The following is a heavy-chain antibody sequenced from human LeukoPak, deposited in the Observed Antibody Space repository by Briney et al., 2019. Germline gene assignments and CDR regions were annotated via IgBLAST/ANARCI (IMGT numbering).Heavy chain of an antibody. V-gene: IGHV1-2*02. CDR1: GYTFTGYY. Sequence: EASVKVSCKASGYTFTGYYMHWVRQAPGQGLEWMGWINPNSGGTNYAQKFQGRVTMTRDTSISTAYMELSRLRSDDTAVYYCARAKGGGYYVMGYFDYWGQGTLVTVSS. CDR3: ARAKGGGYYVMGYFDY. J-gene: IGHJ4*02. D-gene: IGHD1-26*01. CDR2: INPNSGGT.